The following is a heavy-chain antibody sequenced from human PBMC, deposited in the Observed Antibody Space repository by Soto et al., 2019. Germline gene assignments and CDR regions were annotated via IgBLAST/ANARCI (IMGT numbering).Heavy chain of an antibody. Sequence: GGSLRLSCAASGFTFSNYAMSWVRQAPGKGLQWASAISGTGGATYYADSVKGRFTISRDNSKNTLYLQMNSLRAGDTAVYFCVKKRSYDRSNYDHFDYWGQGTLVTVSS. CDR1: GFTFSNYA. V-gene: IGHV3-23*01. J-gene: IGHJ4*02. D-gene: IGHD3-22*01. CDR2: ISGTGGAT. CDR3: VKKRSYDRSNYDHFDY.